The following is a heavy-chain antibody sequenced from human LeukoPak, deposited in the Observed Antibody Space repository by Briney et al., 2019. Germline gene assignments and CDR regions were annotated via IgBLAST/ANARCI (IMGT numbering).Heavy chain of an antibody. CDR3: ARDLWFGEPYPYYYYMDV. CDR1: GFTVSSNY. V-gene: IGHV3-53*01. J-gene: IGHJ6*03. D-gene: IGHD3-10*01. CDR2: IYNGGNT. Sequence: GGSLRLSCAASGFTVSSNYMNWVRQAPGKGLEWVSVIYNGGNTYYADSVKGRFTISRDNSKNTLYLQMNSLRAEDTAVYYCARDLWFGEPYPYYYYMDVWGKGTTVTVSS.